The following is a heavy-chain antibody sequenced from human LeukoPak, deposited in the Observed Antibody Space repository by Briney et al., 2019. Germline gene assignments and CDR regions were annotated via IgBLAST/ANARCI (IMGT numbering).Heavy chain of an antibody. J-gene: IGHJ1*01. CDR1: GFTLSSYL. CDR2: IKSDGST. V-gene: IGHV3-74*01. D-gene: IGHD3-22*01. CDR3: ARAPSEIGGYYPEYFRH. Sequence: PGGSLRLSCVASGFTLSSYLMHWVRQAPGKGLVWVSRIKSDGSTNYADSVKGRFTISRDNAKNTVSLQMNSLRAEDTGVYFCARAPSEIGGYYPEYFRHWGQGTLVTVSS.